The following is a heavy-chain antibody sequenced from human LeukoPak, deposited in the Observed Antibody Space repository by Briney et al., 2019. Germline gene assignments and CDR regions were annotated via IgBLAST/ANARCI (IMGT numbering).Heavy chain of an antibody. CDR1: GFTFSNAW. Sequence: GGSLRLSCVASGFTFSNAWMSWVRQVPGKGLEWVSAISGSGDTTHYADSVKGRFTISRDNSKNTLYLEMNSLRAEDTAIYYCAKTDRRDYGDSKEFDYWGLGTLVTVSS. J-gene: IGHJ4*02. CDR2: ISGSGDTT. V-gene: IGHV3-23*01. D-gene: IGHD4-17*01. CDR3: AKTDRRDYGDSKEFDY.